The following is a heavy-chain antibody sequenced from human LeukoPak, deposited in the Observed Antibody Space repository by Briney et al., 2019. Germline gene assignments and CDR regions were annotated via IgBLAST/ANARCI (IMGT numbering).Heavy chain of an antibody. D-gene: IGHD3-3*01. CDR3: AREEPLYDFWGGYAKPQNWFDP. Sequence: PGGSLRLSCAASGFTFSSYWMSWVRQAPGKGLEWVANIKQDGSEKYYVDSVKGRFTISRDNAKNSLYLQMNSLRAEDTAVYYCAREEPLYDFWGGYAKPQNWFDPWGQGTLVTVSS. V-gene: IGHV3-7*01. CDR2: IKQDGSEK. J-gene: IGHJ5*02. CDR1: GFTFSSYW.